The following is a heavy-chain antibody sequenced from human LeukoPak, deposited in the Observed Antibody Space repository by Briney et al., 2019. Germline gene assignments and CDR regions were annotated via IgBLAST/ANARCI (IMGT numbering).Heavy chain of an antibody. CDR3: ARGVRAFRCYTGRSYYYYMDV. V-gene: IGHV1-8*01. J-gene: IGHJ6*03. CDR1: GYTFTSYD. Sequence: ASVKVSCKASGYTFTSYDINWVRQATGQGLEWMGWMNPNSGNTGYAQKFQGRVTMTRNTSISTAYMELSSLRSEDTAVYYCARGVRAFRCYTGRSYYYYMDVWGKGTTVTISS. CDR2: MNPNSGNT. D-gene: IGHD3-10*01.